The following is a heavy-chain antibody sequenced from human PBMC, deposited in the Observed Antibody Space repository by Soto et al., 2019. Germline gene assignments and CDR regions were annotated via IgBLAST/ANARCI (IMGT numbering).Heavy chain of an antibody. J-gene: IGHJ4*02. CDR3: ARGAYNWNYFDY. D-gene: IGHD1-20*01. CDR2: IYYSGST. V-gene: IGHV4-31*03. Sequence: SETLSLTCTVSCGSISSGGYYWSWIRQHPGKGLEWIGYIYYSGSTYYNPSLKSRVTISVDTSKNQFSLKLSSVTAADTAVYYCARGAYNWNYFDYWGQGTLVTVSS. CDR1: CGSISSGGYY.